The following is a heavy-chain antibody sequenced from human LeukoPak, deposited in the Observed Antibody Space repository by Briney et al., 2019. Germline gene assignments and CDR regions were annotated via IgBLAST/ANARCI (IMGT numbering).Heavy chain of an antibody. D-gene: IGHD3-16*01. V-gene: IGHV4-31*03. CDR3: ARVSAGSVILDP. CDR1: GGSISSGGYY. J-gene: IGHJ5*02. CDR2: IYYSGST. Sequence: SETLSLTCTVSGGSISSGGYYWSWIRQHPGKGLEWIGYIYYSGSTYYNPSLKSRVTISVDTSKNQFSLKLSSVTAADTAVYYCARVSAGSVILDPWGQGTLVTVSS.